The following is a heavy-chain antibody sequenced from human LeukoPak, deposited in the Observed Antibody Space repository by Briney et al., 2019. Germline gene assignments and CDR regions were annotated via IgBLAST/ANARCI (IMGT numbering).Heavy chain of an antibody. CDR1: GDSVSRYY. J-gene: IGHJ3*02. D-gene: IGHD5-24*01. Sequence: SETLSLTCTVSGDSVSRYYWSWIRQPPGKGLEWIGEINHSGSTKYNPSLKSRVTISADTSKNQFSLRLSSVTAADTAVYYCARAEDEFDIWGQGTMVTVSS. V-gene: IGHV4-34*01. CDR2: INHSGST. CDR3: ARAEDEFDI.